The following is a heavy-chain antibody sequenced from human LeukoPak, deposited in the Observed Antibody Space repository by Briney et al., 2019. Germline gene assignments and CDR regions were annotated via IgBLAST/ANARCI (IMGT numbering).Heavy chain of an antibody. V-gene: IGHV3-30*18. J-gene: IGHJ6*02. CDR1: GFTFSSYG. Sequence: GGSLRLSCAALGFTFSSYGMHWVRQAPGKGLEWVAVISYDGSNKYYADSVKGRFAISRDNSKTTLYLQMNSLRAEDTAVYYCAKECSGGSCYSAGQYYYYGMDAWGQGTTVTVSS. CDR3: AKECSGGSCYSAGQYYYYGMDA. CDR2: ISYDGSNK. D-gene: IGHD2-15*01.